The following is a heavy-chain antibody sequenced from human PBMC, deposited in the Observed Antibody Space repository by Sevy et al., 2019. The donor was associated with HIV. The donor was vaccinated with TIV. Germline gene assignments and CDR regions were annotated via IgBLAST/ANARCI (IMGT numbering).Heavy chain of an antibody. J-gene: IGHJ6*02. D-gene: IGHD2-15*01. CDR3: ASAEVVAAAPFYYGMDV. Sequence: ASVKVSCKASGGTFSSYAISWVRQAPGQGLEWMGGIIPIFGTANYAQKFQGRVTITADESTSTAYMELSSLRSEDTAGYYCASAEVVAAAPFYYGMDVWGQGTTVTVSS. CDR2: IIPIFGTA. V-gene: IGHV1-69*13. CDR1: GGTFSSYA.